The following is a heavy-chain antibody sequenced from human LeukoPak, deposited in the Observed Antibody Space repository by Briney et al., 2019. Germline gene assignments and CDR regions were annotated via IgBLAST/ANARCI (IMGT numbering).Heavy chain of an antibody. D-gene: IGHD6-13*01. Sequence: PSETLSLTCTVSGGSISSSSYYWGWIRQPPGKGLEWIGSIYYSGSTYYNPSLKSRVTISVDTSKNQFSLKLSPVTAADTAVYYCARDYSSSWYGMALGGYYYYMDVWGKGTTVTVSS. CDR2: IYYSGST. CDR3: ARDYSSSWYGMALGGYYYYMDV. J-gene: IGHJ6*03. CDR1: GGSISSSSYY. V-gene: IGHV4-39*07.